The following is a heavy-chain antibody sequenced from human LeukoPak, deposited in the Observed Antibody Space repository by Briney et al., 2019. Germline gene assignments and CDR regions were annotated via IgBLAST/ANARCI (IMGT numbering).Heavy chain of an antibody. CDR2: IYYSGST. D-gene: IGHD3-22*01. CDR3: AREGGSRDSGYLRPYNFDY. J-gene: IGHJ4*02. Sequence: SETLSLTCTVSGGSVSSGSYYWSWIRQPPGKGLEWIGYIYYSGSTNYNPSLKSRVTISVDTSKNQFSLRLSSATAADTAMYYCAREGGSRDSGYLRPYNFDYWGQGTLVTVSS. V-gene: IGHV4-61*01. CDR1: GGSVSSGSYY.